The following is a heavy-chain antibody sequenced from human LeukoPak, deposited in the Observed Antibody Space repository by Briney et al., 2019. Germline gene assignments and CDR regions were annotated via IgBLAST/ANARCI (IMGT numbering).Heavy chain of an antibody. CDR3: ARGLKWDFVEARLWNY. Sequence: SETLSLTCAVYGSSFSGYSWSWIRQSPGKGLDWIGEINHSGSTNYNPSLKSRVTVSADTSKTQFSLELSSVTAADTAVYYCARGLKWDFVEARLWNYWGQGTLVTVSS. D-gene: IGHD1-26*01. CDR2: INHSGST. V-gene: IGHV4-34*01. CDR1: GSSFSGYS. J-gene: IGHJ4*02.